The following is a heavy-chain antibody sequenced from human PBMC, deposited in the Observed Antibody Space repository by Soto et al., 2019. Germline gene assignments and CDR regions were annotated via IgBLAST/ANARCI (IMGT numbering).Heavy chain of an antibody. CDR1: GSSSSNNY. Sequence: GGSLRLSCVVSGSSSSNNYRSWFRQPQGKGLAWLSVFYSGGGTYYADSVKGRFTISRDNSKTTLYLPMNSLRAEATAVYYCAKDQGSSWYEIDYWGQGTLVTVSS. CDR2: FYSGGGT. D-gene: IGHD6-13*01. J-gene: IGHJ4*02. CDR3: AKDQGSSWYEIDY. V-gene: IGHV3-53*01.